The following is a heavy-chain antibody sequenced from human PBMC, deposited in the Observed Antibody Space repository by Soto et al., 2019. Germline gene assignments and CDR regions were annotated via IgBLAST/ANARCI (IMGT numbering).Heavy chain of an antibody. CDR3: ASTQYYDFWSGYYTYYYYYMDV. D-gene: IGHD3-3*01. V-gene: IGHV3-23*01. Sequence: PGGSLRLSCAASGFTFSRYAMSWVRQAPGKGLEWVPGISDSGGSTYYADSVKGRFTISRDNAKNSLYLQMNSLRAEDTAVYYCASTQYYDFWSGYYTYYYYYMDVWGKGTTVTVSS. J-gene: IGHJ6*03. CDR2: ISDSGGST. CDR1: GFTFSRYA.